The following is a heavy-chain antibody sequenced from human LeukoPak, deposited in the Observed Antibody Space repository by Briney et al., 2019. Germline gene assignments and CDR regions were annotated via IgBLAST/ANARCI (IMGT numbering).Heavy chain of an antibody. J-gene: IGHJ4*02. CDR2: ISGSGGST. D-gene: IGHD5-12*01. CDR3: ARGPSGYHNT. V-gene: IGHV3-23*01. Sequence: GGSLRLSCAASAFTFSSYGMSWVRQAPGKGLEWVSAISGSGGSTYYADSVKGRSTISRDNSKNTLYLQMNSLRAEDTAVYYCARGPSGYHNTGGQGTLVTVSS. CDR1: AFTFSSYG.